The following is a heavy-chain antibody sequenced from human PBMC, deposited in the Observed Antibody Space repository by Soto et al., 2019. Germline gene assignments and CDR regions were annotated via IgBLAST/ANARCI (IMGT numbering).Heavy chain of an antibody. D-gene: IGHD3-10*01. J-gene: IGHJ4*02. Sequence: AAVKVSCKASGYSFTSYGISWLRQSPGQGLEWMGWISAYNGNTNYAQKLQGRVTMTTDTSTSTAYMELRSLRSDDTAVYYCARVPYLRNYFDYWGQGTLVTVSS. CDR2: ISAYNGNT. CDR3: ARVPYLRNYFDY. CDR1: GYSFTSYG. V-gene: IGHV1-18*04.